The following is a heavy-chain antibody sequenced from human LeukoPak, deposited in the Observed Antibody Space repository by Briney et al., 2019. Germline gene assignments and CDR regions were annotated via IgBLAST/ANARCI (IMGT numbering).Heavy chain of an antibody. CDR3: ARRWGGYPSYYFDY. CDR1: GGSFTNYY. CDR2: IYSSGST. Sequence: PSETLSLTCTVSGGSFTNYYWSWIRQPPGKGLEWIGYIYSSGSTNYNPSLKSRLTISVDTSKNQSSLKLSSVTAADTAVYYCARRWGGYPSYYFDYWGQGTLVTVSS. D-gene: IGHD3-3*01. J-gene: IGHJ4*02. V-gene: IGHV4-4*09.